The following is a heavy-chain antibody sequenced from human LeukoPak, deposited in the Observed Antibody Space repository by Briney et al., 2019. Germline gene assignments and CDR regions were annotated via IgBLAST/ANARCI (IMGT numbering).Heavy chain of an antibody. CDR2: IFSSGGT. D-gene: IGHD6-19*01. CDR3: ATGGAYTSGWYNI. V-gene: IGHV4-4*09. CDR1: GGSVGGFY. J-gene: IGHJ4*02. Sequence: SETLSLTCTVSGGSVGGFYWTWIRQPPGGGMQWIGFIFSSGGTNYNPSLKSRVAISTDTSKNQVSLRVTSVTVADTAVYYCATGGAYTSGWYNIWGQGTLVSVSS.